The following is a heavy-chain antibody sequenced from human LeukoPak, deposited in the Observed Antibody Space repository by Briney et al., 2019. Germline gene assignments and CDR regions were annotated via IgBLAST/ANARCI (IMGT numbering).Heavy chain of an antibody. V-gene: IGHV1-24*01. J-gene: IGHJ6*04. CDR3: ATRFGEFYYYYYGMDV. D-gene: IGHD3-10*01. CDR1: GYTLTQLS. Sequence: ASVTVSFKVSGYTLTQLSMHWVRQAPGKRREWMGGFDPEDGETIYAQKFQGRVTMIEDTSTDTAYMELSSLRSEDTAVYYCATRFGEFYYYYYGMDVWGKGTTVTVSS. CDR2: FDPEDGET.